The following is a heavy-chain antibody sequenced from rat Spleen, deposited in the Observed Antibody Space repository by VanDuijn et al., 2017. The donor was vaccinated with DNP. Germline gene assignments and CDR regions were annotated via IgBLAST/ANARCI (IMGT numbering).Heavy chain of an antibody. J-gene: IGHJ2*01. Sequence: QVQLKESGPDLVQPSQTLSLTCTVSGFSLTSYGVSWVRQPPGKGLEWIAAISSGGNTYYNSVLKSRLSISRDTSKSQVFLKMNSLQSEETAMDFCAFPSHYGYTGFDYWGKESWSQSPQ. CDR3: AFPSHYGYTGFDY. CDR2: ISSGGNT. D-gene: IGHD1-6*01. CDR1: GFSLTSYG. V-gene: IGHV2S8*01.